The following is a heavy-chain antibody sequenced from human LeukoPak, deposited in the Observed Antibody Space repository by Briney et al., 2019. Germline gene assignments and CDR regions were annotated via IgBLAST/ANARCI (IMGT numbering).Heavy chain of an antibody. CDR3: AKVALYSNYEDDY. J-gene: IGHJ4*02. D-gene: IGHD4-11*01. V-gene: IGHV3-7*05. CDR1: GFTFGSYW. Sequence: GGSLRLSCAASGFTFGSYWMNWVRQAPGKGLEWVANIKEDGSEKNYVDSVKGRFTISRDNAKNSLYLQMNSLRAEDTAVYYCAKVALYSNYEDDYWDQGTLVTVSS. CDR2: IKEDGSEK.